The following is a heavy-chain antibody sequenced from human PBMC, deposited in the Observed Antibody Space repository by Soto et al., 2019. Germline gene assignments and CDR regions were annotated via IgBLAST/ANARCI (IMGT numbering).Heavy chain of an antibody. J-gene: IGHJ6*02. CDR2: INHSGST. Sequence: QVQLQQWGAGLLKPSETLSLTCAVYGGSFSGYYWSWIRQPPGKGLEWIGEINHSGSTNYNPSLKSRVTKSLDTSTIQFSLKLSSVTAADTAVYYCARAPYTQPNYCSGGSCYRYYYYYYGMDVWGQGTTVTVSS. D-gene: IGHD2-15*01. CDR3: ARAPYTQPNYCSGGSCYRYYYYYYGMDV. V-gene: IGHV4-34*01. CDR1: GGSFSGYY.